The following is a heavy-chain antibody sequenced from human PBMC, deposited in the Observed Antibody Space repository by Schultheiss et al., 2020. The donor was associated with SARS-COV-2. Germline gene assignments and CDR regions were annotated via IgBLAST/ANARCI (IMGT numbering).Heavy chain of an antibody. J-gene: IGHJ3*02. D-gene: IGHD3-3*01. CDR3: ARVGGSWRGYAFDI. CDR1: GYSISSGYY. Sequence: SQTLSLTCAVSGYSISSGYYWGWIRQPPGKGLEWIGYIYYSGSTNYNPSLKSRVTISVDTSKNQFSLKLSSVTAADTAVYYCARVGGSWRGYAFDIWGQGTMVTVSS. V-gene: IGHV4-61*01. CDR2: IYYSGST.